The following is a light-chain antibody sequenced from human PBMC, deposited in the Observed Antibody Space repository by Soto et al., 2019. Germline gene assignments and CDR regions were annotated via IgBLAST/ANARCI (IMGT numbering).Light chain of an antibody. V-gene: IGLV2-14*01. CDR1: SSDGGAYDY. CDR2: EVI. CDR3: TSYTSSSTYV. J-gene: IGLJ1*01. Sequence: QSALTQPASVSGSPGQSITISCTGTSSDGGAYDYVSWYQEHPGKVPKFMIYEVINRPSGVSHRFSGSKSGNTASLTISGLQAEDEADYYCTSYTSSSTYVFGTGTKVTVL.